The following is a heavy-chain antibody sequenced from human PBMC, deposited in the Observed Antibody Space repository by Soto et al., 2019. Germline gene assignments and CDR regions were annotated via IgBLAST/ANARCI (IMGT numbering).Heavy chain of an antibody. D-gene: IGHD5-12*01. CDR3: AKDLSSSGYDYYYYGLDV. Sequence: GGSLRLSCAASGFTFRTYAMNWVRQAPGKGLEWVSAVSGSGTDIYYADSVKGRFTISRDNSKNTLYLQMNSLRAEDTDIYYCAKDLSSSGYDYYYYGLDVWGQGTTVTVSS. CDR1: GFTFRTYA. J-gene: IGHJ6*02. V-gene: IGHV3-23*01. CDR2: VSGSGTDI.